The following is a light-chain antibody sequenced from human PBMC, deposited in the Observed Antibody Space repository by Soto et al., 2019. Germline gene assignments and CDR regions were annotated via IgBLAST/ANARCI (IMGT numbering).Light chain of an antibody. V-gene: IGLV2-14*01. J-gene: IGLJ1*01. CDR1: SSDVGGYNY. Sequence: QSVLAQPASVSGSPGQSITISCTRTSSDVGGYNYVSWYQQHPGKSPKHVIYEVSNRPSGVSNRFSGSTSGNMASLTISGLQAEDEADYYCSSYTSSSTHYVFGTGTKVTVL. CDR2: EVS. CDR3: SSYTSSSTHYV.